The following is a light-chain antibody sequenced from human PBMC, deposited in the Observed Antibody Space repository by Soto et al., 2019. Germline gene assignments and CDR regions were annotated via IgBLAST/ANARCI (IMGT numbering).Light chain of an antibody. J-gene: IGLJ2*01. Sequence: QSALTQPASVSGSPGQSITISCTGTSSDVGGHNYVSWYQQHPGKAPKLMIYEVINRPSGVSDRFSGSKSGNTASLTISGLQAEDEADYYCSSYTTTITAFGGGTKVTVL. CDR3: SSYTTTITA. CDR2: EVI. V-gene: IGLV2-14*01. CDR1: SSDVGGHNY.